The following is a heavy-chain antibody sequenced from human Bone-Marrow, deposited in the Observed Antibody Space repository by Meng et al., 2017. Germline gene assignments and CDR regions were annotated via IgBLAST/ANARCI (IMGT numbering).Heavy chain of an antibody. J-gene: IGHJ5*02. CDR2: INPNSGGT. Sequence: ASVKVSCKASGYTFTGYYMHWVRQAPGQGLEWMGRINPNSGGTNYAQKFQGRVTMTRDTSISTAYMELSRLGSDDTAVYYCARGYSSGWYRAPWGQGTLVTVSS. V-gene: IGHV1-2*06. CDR3: ARGYSSGWYRAP. D-gene: IGHD6-19*01. CDR1: GYTFTGYY.